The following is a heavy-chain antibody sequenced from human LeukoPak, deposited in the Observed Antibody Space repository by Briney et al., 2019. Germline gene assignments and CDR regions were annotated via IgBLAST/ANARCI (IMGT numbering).Heavy chain of an antibody. V-gene: IGHV1-18*04. CDR1: GYTFTGYY. Sequence: ASVKVSCKASGYTFTGYYMHWVRQAPGQGLEWMGWISAYNGNTNYAQKLQGRVTMTTDTSTSTAYMELRSLRSDDTAVYYCAVEDDYGDYGVQGAFDIWGQGTMVTVSS. J-gene: IGHJ3*02. CDR3: AVEDDYGDYGVQGAFDI. D-gene: IGHD4-17*01. CDR2: ISAYNGNT.